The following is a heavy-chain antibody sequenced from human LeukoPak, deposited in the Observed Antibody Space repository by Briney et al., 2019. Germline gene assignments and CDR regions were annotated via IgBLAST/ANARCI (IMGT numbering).Heavy chain of an antibody. CDR3: ARDAFVLEAGYWCDP. CDR1: GGSLGSFY. D-gene: IGHD2-8*02. J-gene: IGHJ5*02. Sequence: SGTLSLTCTVSGGSLGSFYWSWIRQAPGKGPEWIANVYGNGNTKYNPSLRGQVSMSVATSSEQFSLRLRSVTAADTAIYYCARDAFVLEAGYWCDPWGQGTLVTVSS. V-gene: IGHV4-4*08. CDR2: VYGNGNT.